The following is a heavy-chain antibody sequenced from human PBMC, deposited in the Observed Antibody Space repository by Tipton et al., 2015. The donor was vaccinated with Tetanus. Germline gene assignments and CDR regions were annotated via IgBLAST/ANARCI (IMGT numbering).Heavy chain of an antibody. D-gene: IGHD3-10*01. CDR3: ARSVAPWTLTSVRAVRGVSSGYEF. J-gene: IGHJ4*02. V-gene: IGHV4-59*12. CDR2: IYFNGST. CDR1: GGSISSYY. Sequence: TLSLTCTVSGGSISSYYWSWIRQPPGKGLEWIGYIYFNGSTNYNPSLKSRVTISVGTSNNQLSLTLRSVTAADTAVYYCARSVAPWTLTSVRAVRGVSSGYEFWGQGTLVTVSS.